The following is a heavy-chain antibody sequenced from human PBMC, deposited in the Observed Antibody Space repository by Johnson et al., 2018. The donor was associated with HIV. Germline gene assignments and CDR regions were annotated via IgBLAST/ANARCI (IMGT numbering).Heavy chain of an antibody. D-gene: IGHD1-14*01. J-gene: IGHJ3*02. CDR2: IRYDGSDK. CDR3: ARVGSPAELLPWAFDI. Sequence: QVQLVESGGGLVKPGGSLRLSCAASGFTFSSYGMHWVRQAPGKGLEWVSFIRYDGSDKYYADSVQGRFTISRDNSKNTLYLQVSSLRPEDTAIYYCARVGSPAELLPWAFDIWGQGTMVTVSS. V-gene: IGHV3-30*02. CDR1: GFTFSSYG.